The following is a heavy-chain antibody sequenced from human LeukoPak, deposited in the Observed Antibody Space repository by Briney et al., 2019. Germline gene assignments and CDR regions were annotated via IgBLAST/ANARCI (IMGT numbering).Heavy chain of an antibody. J-gene: IGHJ4*02. CDR3: ASEELWSKGRFDY. D-gene: IGHD5-18*01. CDR1: GGSISSYY. CDR2: IYYSGST. V-gene: IGHV4-59*01. Sequence: PSETLSLTCTVSGGSISSYYWSWIRQPPGKGLEWIGYIYYSGSTNYNPSLKSRVTISVDTSKNQFSLKLSSVTAADTAVYYCASEELWSKGRFDYWGQGTLVTVSS.